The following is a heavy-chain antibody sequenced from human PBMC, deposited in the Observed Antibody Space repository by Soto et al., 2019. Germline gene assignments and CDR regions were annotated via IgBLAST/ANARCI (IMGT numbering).Heavy chain of an antibody. CDR1: GGSISSGDYY. CDR3: ASSSITIFGVVIPPQPGPYYFDY. V-gene: IGHV4-30-4*01. J-gene: IGHJ4*02. D-gene: IGHD3-3*01. CDR2: IYYSGST. Sequence: SETLSLTCTVSGGSISSGDYYWSWIRQPPGKGLEWIGYIYYSGSTYYNPSLKSRVTISVDTSKNQFSLKLSSVTAADTAVYYCASSSITIFGVVIPPQPGPYYFDYWGQGTLVTVSS.